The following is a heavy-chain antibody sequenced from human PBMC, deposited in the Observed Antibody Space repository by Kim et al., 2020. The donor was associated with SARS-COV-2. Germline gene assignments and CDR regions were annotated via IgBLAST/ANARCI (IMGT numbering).Heavy chain of an antibody. D-gene: IGHD2-15*01. CDR3: LGGFDFDY. V-gene: IGHV1-3*01. CDR2: GNGNT. J-gene: IGHJ4*02. Sequence: GNGNTIYSQNVQGRVNLTTDTSEGTAYMELSFLRSEDSAVYYCLGGFDFDYWGQGTLVTVSS.